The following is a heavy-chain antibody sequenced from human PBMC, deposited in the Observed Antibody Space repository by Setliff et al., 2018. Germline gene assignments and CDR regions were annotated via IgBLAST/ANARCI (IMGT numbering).Heavy chain of an antibody. V-gene: IGHV1-46*01. Sequence: ASVKVSCKASGYTFTSHYMHWVRQAPGLGLEWMGTINPSSGRTSYAQKFQRRVTMTRDTSTSTVYMDMSSLRSEDTAVYYCARDVFPYHYAGAFDIWGQGTMVTVSS. CDR1: GYTFTSHY. D-gene: IGHD3-10*01. CDR2: INPSSGRT. J-gene: IGHJ3*02. CDR3: ARDVFPYHYAGAFDI.